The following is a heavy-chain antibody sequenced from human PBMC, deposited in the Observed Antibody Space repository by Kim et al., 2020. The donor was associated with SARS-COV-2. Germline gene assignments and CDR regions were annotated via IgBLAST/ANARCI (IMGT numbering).Heavy chain of an antibody. CDR1: GYTFTSYA. Sequence: ASVKVSCKASGYTFTSYAMHWVRQAPGQRLEWMGWINAGNGNTKYSQKFQGRVTITRDTSASTAYMELSSLRSEDTAVYYCARDGSHSSSWTYYYYGMDVWGQGTTVTVSS. CDR3: ARDGSHSSSWTYYYYGMDV. V-gene: IGHV1-3*01. CDR2: INAGNGNT. D-gene: IGHD6-13*01. J-gene: IGHJ6*02.